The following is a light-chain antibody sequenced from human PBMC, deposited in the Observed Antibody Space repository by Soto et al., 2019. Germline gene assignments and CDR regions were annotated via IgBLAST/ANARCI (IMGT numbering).Light chain of an antibody. J-gene: IGKJ2*01. Sequence: ELVLTQPPATLSLSPGEGATLSCRASQSVGSYLAWYQQKPGQAPRLLIFDASNRATGIPARFSGSGSGTDFTLSISSLEPEDFAVYYCQQRSNWPRTFGQGTKVEIK. CDR2: DAS. CDR3: QQRSNWPRT. V-gene: IGKV3-11*01. CDR1: QSVGSY.